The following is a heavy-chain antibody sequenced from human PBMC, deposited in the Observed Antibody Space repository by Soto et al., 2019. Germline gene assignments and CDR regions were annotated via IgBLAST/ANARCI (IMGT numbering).Heavy chain of an antibody. Sequence: QVLLVQSGPEVKKPGSSVKVSCKASGGTFNNYAINWVRQAPGKGLEWMGGIIPTFGTGNHAQKFQGRVTITADESTTTAYMELNILRSEDTAIYYCASFDGTLVRGGGSSPYEMDVWGQGTTVIVSS. V-gene: IGHV1-69*01. CDR3: ASFDGTLVRGGGSSPYEMDV. J-gene: IGHJ6*02. D-gene: IGHD3-10*01. CDR1: GGTFNNYA. CDR2: IIPTFGTG.